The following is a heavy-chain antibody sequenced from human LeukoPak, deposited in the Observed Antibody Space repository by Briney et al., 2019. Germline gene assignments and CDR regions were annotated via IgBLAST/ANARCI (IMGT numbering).Heavy chain of an antibody. CDR2: IKQDGSEK. J-gene: IGHJ6*03. CDR3: ARDLVVPAAIPFYYYSYMDV. Sequence: PGGSLRLSCAASGFTFSSYWMSWVRQAPGKGLEWVANIKQDGSEKYYVDSVKGRFTISRDNAKNSLYLQMNSLRAEDTAVYYCARDLVVPAAIPFYYYSYMDVWGKGTTVTVSS. CDR1: GFTFSSYW. D-gene: IGHD2-2*02. V-gene: IGHV3-7*01.